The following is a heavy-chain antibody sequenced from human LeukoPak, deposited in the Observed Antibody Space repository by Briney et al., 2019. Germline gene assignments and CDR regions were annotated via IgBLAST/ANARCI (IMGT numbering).Heavy chain of an antibody. CDR2: ISGSGGST. D-gene: IGHD6-19*01. Sequence: GGSLRLSCAASGFTFSSYAMGWVRQAPGKGLEWVSAISGSGGSTYYADSVKGRFTISRDNSKNTLYLQMNSLRAEDTAVYYCAKSYSSGWINDAFDIWGQGTMVTVSS. V-gene: IGHV3-23*01. J-gene: IGHJ3*02. CDR1: GFTFSSYA. CDR3: AKSYSSGWINDAFDI.